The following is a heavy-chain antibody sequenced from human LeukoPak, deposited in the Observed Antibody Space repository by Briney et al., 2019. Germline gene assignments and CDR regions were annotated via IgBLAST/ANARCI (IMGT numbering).Heavy chain of an antibody. V-gene: IGHV3-23*01. CDR2: ISGSGDST. J-gene: IGHJ4*02. D-gene: IGHD1-1*01. CDR1: GFTFSSYA. CDR3: AKSQYNWEVDY. Sequence: PGGSLRLSCAASGFTFSSYAMSWVCQVPGKGLEWVSVISGSGDSTHYADSVKGRSTISRDNSKNTVYLQMNSLRAEDTAVYYCAKSQYNWEVDYWGQGTLVTVSS.